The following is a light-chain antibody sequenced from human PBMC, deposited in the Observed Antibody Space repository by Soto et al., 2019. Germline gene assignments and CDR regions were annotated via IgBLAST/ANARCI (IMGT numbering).Light chain of an antibody. CDR3: SSFTSSSTYV. J-gene: IGLJ1*01. Sequence: QSAPTQPASVSGSPGQSITVSCTGTSSDVGGYNYVSWYQQHPGKAPKLMIYDVSNRPSGVSDRFSASKSGNTASLTISGLQADDEADYYCSSFTSSSTYVFGTGTKVTVL. CDR2: DVS. CDR1: SSDVGGYNY. V-gene: IGLV2-14*01.